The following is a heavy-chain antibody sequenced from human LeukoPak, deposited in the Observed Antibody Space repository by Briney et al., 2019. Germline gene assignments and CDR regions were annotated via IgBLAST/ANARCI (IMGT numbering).Heavy chain of an antibody. CDR1: GGSINYYY. D-gene: IGHD3-10*01. J-gene: IGHJ4*02. CDR2: VYYSGST. V-gene: IGHV4-59*01. Sequence: SETLSLTCTVSGGSINYYYWSWIRQPPGKGLEWIGYVYYSGSTNYNPSLKSRVTISEDTSKNQFSLKLNSVTAADTAVCYCARFGSYFEYWGRGTLVTVSS. CDR3: ARFGSYFEY.